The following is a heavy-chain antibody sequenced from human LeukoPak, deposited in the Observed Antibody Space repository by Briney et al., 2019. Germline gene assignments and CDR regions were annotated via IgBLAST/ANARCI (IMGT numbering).Heavy chain of an antibody. V-gene: IGHV3-23*01. CDR1: GLTFSSYA. Sequence: GGSLRLSCAASGLTFSSYAMSWVRQAPGKGLEWVSAISGSGGSTYYADSVKGRFTVSRDNSRNTVYLQMNSLRVEDTAVYYCATDDASGSLGYHWGQGTLVTVSS. CDR3: ATDDASGSLGYH. D-gene: IGHD3-22*01. J-gene: IGHJ5*02. CDR2: ISGSGGST.